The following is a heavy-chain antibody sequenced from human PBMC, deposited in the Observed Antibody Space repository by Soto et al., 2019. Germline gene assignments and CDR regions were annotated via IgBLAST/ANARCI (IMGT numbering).Heavy chain of an antibody. D-gene: IGHD6-13*01. Sequence: VASVKVSCKASGYTFTGYYMHWVRQAPGQGLEWMGWINPNSGGTNYAQKFQGRVTMTRDTSISTAYMELSSLRSEDTAVYYCARGTGMGQKLPWGYYYGMDVCGQGTTVTVYS. J-gene: IGHJ6*02. CDR2: INPNSGGT. CDR3: ARGTGMGQKLPWGYYYGMDV. V-gene: IGHV1-2*02. CDR1: GYTFTGYY.